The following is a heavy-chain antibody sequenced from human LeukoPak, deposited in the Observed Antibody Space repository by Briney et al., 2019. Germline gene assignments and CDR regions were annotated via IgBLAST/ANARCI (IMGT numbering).Heavy chain of an antibody. CDR1: GFTFSSYW. V-gene: IGHV3-7*03. Sequence: GGSLRLSCAASGFTFSSYWMSWVRQAPGQGLEWVANIKQDGSEKYYVDSVKGRFTISRDNAKNSLYLQMNSLRAEDTAVYYCARVPYYGSGSYYNAPDYYYYGMDVWGKGTTVTVSS. D-gene: IGHD3-10*01. CDR2: IKQDGSEK. J-gene: IGHJ6*04. CDR3: ARVPYYGSGSYYNAPDYYYYGMDV.